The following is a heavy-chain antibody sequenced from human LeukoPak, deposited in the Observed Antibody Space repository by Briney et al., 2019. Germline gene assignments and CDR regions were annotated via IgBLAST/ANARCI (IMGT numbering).Heavy chain of an antibody. CDR1: GGSFSGYY. V-gene: IGHV4-34*01. Sequence: PSETLSLTCAVYGGSFSGYYWSWIRQPPGKGLEWIGEINHSGSTNYNPSHKSRVTISVDTSKNQFSLKLSSVTAADTAVYYCARGMCSGGSCPPGYYFDYWGQGTLVTVSS. J-gene: IGHJ4*02. CDR3: ARGMCSGGSCPPGYYFDY. D-gene: IGHD2-15*01. CDR2: INHSGST.